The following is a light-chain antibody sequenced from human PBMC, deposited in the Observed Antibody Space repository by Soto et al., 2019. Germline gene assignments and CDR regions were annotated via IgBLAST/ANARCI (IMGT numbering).Light chain of an antibody. CDR1: QSIDNK. J-gene: IGKJ1*01. Sequence: DIQVTQSPSTLSRSVGDRVTITCRASQSIDNKLAWYQRKPGKAPKLLIYAASSLQSGVPSRFSGSGSGTDFTLTISSLQPEDFATYYCQQYNSYSTFGQGTKVDI. V-gene: IGKV1-5*01. CDR3: QQYNSYST. CDR2: AAS.